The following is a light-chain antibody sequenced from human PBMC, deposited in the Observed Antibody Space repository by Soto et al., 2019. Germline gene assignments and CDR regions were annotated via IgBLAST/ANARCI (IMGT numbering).Light chain of an antibody. Sequence: QSVLTQSPSASASLGASVKLTCTLSSGHSSYAIAWHQQQPEKGPRYLMKLNSDGSHNKGDGIPDRFSGSSSGAERYVTISSLQSEDEADYYCQTWGTGIRVFGGGTKVTVL. CDR2: LNSDGSH. CDR3: QTWGTGIRV. J-gene: IGLJ2*01. CDR1: SGHSSYA. V-gene: IGLV4-69*01.